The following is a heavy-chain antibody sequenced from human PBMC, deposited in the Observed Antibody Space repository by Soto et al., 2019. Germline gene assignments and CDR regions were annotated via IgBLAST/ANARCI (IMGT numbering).Heavy chain of an antibody. CDR1: GFTFSIYW. J-gene: IGHJ4*02. D-gene: IGHD1-26*01. CDR2: IKNDGSEK. V-gene: IGHV3-7*01. CDR3: ARQNSGTYAFGY. Sequence: EVQLVESGGGLVQPGGSLRLSCSASGFTFSIYWMSWVRQAPGKGLEWVANIKNDGSEKYYVDSIKGRFTISRDNAKNSLHLQMNSLRAEDTAIYYCARQNSGTYAFGYWGQGTLVTVSS.